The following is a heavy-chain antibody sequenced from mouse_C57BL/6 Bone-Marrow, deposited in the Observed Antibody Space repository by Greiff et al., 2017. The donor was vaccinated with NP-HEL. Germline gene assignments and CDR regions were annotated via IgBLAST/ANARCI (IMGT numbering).Heavy chain of an antibody. V-gene: IGHV5-9*01. CDR1: GFTFSSYT. D-gene: IGHD1-1*01. J-gene: IGHJ2*01. Sequence: EVQLQESGGGLVKPGGSLKLSCAASGFTFSSYTMSWVRQTPEKRLEWVATISGGGGNTYYPDSVKGRFTISRDNAKNTLYLQMSSLRSEDTALYYCARPNYYGSSLDYWGQGTTLTVSS. CDR2: ISGGGGNT. CDR3: ARPNYYGSSLDY.